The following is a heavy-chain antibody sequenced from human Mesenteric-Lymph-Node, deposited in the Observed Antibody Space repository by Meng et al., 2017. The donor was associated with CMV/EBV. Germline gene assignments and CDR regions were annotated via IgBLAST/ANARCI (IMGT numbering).Heavy chain of an antibody. CDR1: GGSISSYY. V-gene: IGHV4-59*01. CDR2: VYYSGST. J-gene: IGHJ4*02. Sequence: SETLSLTCTVSGGSISSYYWSWIRQPPGKRLEWIGYVYYSGSTSYNPSLKSRVTISVDRSKNQFSLKLNSVTAADTAVYYCARKGSSLVRPLDYWGQGTLVTVSS. CDR3: ARKGSSLVRPLDY. D-gene: IGHD3-10*01.